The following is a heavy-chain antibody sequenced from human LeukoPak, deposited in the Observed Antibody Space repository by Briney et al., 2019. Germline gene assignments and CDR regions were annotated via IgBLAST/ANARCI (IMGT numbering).Heavy chain of an antibody. CDR1: GGSISSGDKY. V-gene: IGHV4-30-4*01. CDR2: IYYSGST. CDR3: ARVTRWAGLDF. Sequence: KPSETLSLTCTVSGGSISSGDKYWSWIRQPPGKGLEWIGYIYYSGSTYYNPSLKSRLTISVDTSENQFSLHLTSVTAADTAVYFCARVTRWAGLDFWGQGTLVAVSS. D-gene: IGHD2-21*02. J-gene: IGHJ4*02.